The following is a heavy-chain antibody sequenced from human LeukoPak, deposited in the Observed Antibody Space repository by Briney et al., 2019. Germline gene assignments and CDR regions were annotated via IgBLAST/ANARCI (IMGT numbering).Heavy chain of an antibody. Sequence: ASETLSLTCTVSGGSIRRSYWSWIRQPPGRGLEWIGYFYLSGSNYNPSLKSRVTKSLDTSKNQFSLRLSPVTAADTAVYYCARGGPTGALDDNWFDPWGQGTLVTVSS. CDR3: ARGGPTGALDDNWFDP. D-gene: IGHD4-11*01. V-gene: IGHV4-4*09. CDR1: GGSIRRSY. CDR2: FYLSGS. J-gene: IGHJ5*02.